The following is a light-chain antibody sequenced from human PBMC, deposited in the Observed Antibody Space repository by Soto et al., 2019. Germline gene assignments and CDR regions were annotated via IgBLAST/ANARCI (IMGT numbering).Light chain of an antibody. CDR1: QSVSSSY. V-gene: IGKV3-20*01. J-gene: IGKJ1*01. CDR2: GAS. CDR3: QQYGSSPST. Sequence: EIALTQSPGTLSLSPGERATLSCRASQSVSSSYLAWYQQKPGQAPRLLIYGASSRATGIPDRFSGSGSGTDFTLTISRLEPEDFAVYYCQQYGSSPSTFGQGTKV.